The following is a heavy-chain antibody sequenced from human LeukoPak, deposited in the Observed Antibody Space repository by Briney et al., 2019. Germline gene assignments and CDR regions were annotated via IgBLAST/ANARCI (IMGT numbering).Heavy chain of an antibody. CDR3: ARSPYYYGSGSYFRP. J-gene: IGHJ4*02. V-gene: IGHV4-59*01. CDR1: GGSISSYY. Sequence: PSETLSLTCTVSGGSISSYYWSWIRKPPGKGLEWIGYIYYSGSTNYNPSLKSRVTISVDTSKNQFSLKLSSVTAADTAVYYCARSPYYYGSGSYFRPWGQGTLVTVSS. CDR2: IYYSGST. D-gene: IGHD3-10*01.